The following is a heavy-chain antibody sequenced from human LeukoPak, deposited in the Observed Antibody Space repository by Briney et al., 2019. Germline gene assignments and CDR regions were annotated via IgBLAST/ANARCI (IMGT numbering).Heavy chain of an antibody. CDR1: GFTFSSYA. Sequence: GGSLRLSCAGPGFTFSSYAMSWVRQAPGKGLGWVSTISGSGGAGTYYADSVKGRFTVSRDSSRNTLYLPMNSLRAEDTAVYYCVKDRGGSPFYGMDVWGQGTTVTVSS. V-gene: IGHV3-23*01. CDR2: ISGSGGAGT. J-gene: IGHJ6*02. CDR3: VKDRGGSPFYGMDV. D-gene: IGHD1-26*01.